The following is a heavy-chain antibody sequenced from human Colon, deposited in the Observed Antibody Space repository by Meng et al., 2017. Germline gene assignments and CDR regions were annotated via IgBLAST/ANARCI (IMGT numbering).Heavy chain of an antibody. Sequence: AETLSLSCAASGFPFITYEMNWVRQAPGKGLEWISYINTRGNIRYYADCLKGRFTVSRDNAKNSLDLQMNSLRAEDTAIYYCARMGVGTMDPYSCDMWGQGTMVTVSS. CDR2: INTRGNIR. J-gene: IGHJ3*02. CDR3: ARMGVGTMDPYSCDM. V-gene: IGHV3-48*03. CDR1: GFPFITYE. D-gene: IGHD3-16*01.